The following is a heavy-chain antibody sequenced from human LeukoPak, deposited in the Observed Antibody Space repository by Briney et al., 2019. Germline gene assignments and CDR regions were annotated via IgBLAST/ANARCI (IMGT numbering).Heavy chain of an antibody. V-gene: IGHV4-4*02. CDR2: VNLQGST. CDR1: GGSISNTNW. Sequence: SETLSLTCGVSGGSISNTNWWTWARQPPGKGLEWIGKVNLQGSTNYNPSLKSRVAISVDKSENHISLKLTSVTAADTAVYYCAREGGPYRPLDYSGQGTLVTVAS. CDR3: AREGGPYRPLDY. J-gene: IGHJ4*02.